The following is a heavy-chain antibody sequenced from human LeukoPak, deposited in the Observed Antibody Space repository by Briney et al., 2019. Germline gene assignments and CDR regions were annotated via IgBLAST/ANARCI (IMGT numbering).Heavy chain of an antibody. V-gene: IGHV4-59*08. CDR3: ARLRRAGTTGFDP. CDR1: VGSLSSYY. Sequence: SETLSLTCTVSVGSLSSYYWIWIRQPPGNGLEWIGYVYYSGSTNYNPSLKSRVTISVDTSKNQFSLKLSSVTAADTAVYYCARLRRAGTTGFDPWGQGNLVTVSS. J-gene: IGHJ5*02. D-gene: IGHD4-11*01. CDR2: VYYSGST.